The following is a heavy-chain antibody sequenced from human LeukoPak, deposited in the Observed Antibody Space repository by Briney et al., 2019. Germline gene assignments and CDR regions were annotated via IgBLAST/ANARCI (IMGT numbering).Heavy chain of an antibody. CDR1: RGSISSSSYY. J-gene: IGHJ6*02. CDR2: VYYSGST. D-gene: IGHD2-2*01. V-gene: IGHV4-39*01. Sequence: SETLSLTCTLSRGSISSSSYYWGWIRQPPGKGLEGIGSVYYSGSTYYNPSLKSRVTISVDTSKNQFSLKLSSVTAADTAVYYCARGPGYCSSTSCYLRYYYYGMDVWGQGTTVTVSS. CDR3: ARGPGYCSSTSCYLRYYYYGMDV.